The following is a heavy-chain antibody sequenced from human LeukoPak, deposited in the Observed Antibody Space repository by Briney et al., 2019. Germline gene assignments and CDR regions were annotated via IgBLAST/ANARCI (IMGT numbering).Heavy chain of an antibody. CDR1: GGSFSNYI. Sequence: PSETLSLTCGVSGGSFSNYIWSWVRQPPGKGLEWIGEINHSGSTNYNPSLKSRVTISVDTSKNQFSLKLSSVTAADTAVYYCASLHYDSSGYYSYYWGQGTLVTVSS. CDR3: ASLHYDSSGYYSYY. D-gene: IGHD3-22*01. V-gene: IGHV4-34*01. J-gene: IGHJ4*02. CDR2: INHSGST.